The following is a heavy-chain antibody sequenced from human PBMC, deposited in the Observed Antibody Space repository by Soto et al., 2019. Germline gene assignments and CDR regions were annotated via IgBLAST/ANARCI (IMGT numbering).Heavy chain of an antibody. CDR1: GYTFTSYG. Sequence: ASVKVSCKASGYTFTSYGISWVRQAPGQGLEWMGWISAYYGNTNYAQKLQGRVTMTTDTSTSTAYMELRSLRSDDTAVYYCARDRYCSSTSCYNWFDPWGQGTLVTVSS. D-gene: IGHD2-2*01. CDR3: ARDRYCSSTSCYNWFDP. V-gene: IGHV1-18*01. CDR2: ISAYYGNT. J-gene: IGHJ5*02.